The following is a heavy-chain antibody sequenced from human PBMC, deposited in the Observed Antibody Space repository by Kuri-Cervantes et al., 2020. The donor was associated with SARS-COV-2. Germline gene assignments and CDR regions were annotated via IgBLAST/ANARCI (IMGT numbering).Heavy chain of an antibody. Sequence: SETLSLTCTVSGGSISSSSYYWGWIRQPPGKGLEWSGNIYYSGSTYYNPTLKSPVTISVDTSQNQFSLKLSSVTAADTAVYYCATEYYYASGSPDAFDIWGQGTMVTVSS. CDR3: ATEYYYASGSPDAFDI. J-gene: IGHJ3*02. CDR1: GGSISSSSYY. CDR2: IYYSGST. V-gene: IGHV4-39*01. D-gene: IGHD3-10*01.